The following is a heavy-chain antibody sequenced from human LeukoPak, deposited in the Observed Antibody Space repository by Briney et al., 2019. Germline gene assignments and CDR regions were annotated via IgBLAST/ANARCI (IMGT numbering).Heavy chain of an antibody. D-gene: IGHD5-24*01. CDR3: ARARNGYNGVCH. V-gene: IGHV4-59*08. J-gene: IGHJ4*02. Sequence: SETLSLTCTVSGGSISSYYWSWIRQPPGKGLEWIWYIYYSGSTNYNPSLRSRVTISVDTSKNRFSLKLSSVTAADTAVYYFARARNGYNGVCHWGQGTPVPVSS. CDR2: IYYSGST. CDR1: GGSISSYY.